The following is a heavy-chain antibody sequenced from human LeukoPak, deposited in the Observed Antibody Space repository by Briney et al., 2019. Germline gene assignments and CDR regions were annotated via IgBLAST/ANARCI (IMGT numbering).Heavy chain of an antibody. D-gene: IGHD3-16*01. CDR3: ARHGGGYSFDY. CDR1: GGSFSGYY. CDR2: VDNSGST. J-gene: IGHJ4*02. Sequence: SETLSLTCTVSGGSFSGYYWSWIRQPPGKGLEWIGYVDNSGSTYTKPSPRSRVTILLDTSKKQVSLKLSSVTAADTAVYFCARHGGGYSFDYWGQGTLVTVSS. V-gene: IGHV4-59*08.